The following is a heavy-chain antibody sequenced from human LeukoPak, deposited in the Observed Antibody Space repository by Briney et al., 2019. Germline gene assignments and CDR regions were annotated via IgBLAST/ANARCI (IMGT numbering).Heavy chain of an antibody. CDR1: GYTLGIYV. CDR3: ARDYCTRGGDCYKEDLFDP. Sequence: ASVKVSCKVSGYTLGIYVISWVRQAPGQGLEWMAWISPYDGDTNYAHKFEGRVTMTTETSTNTAYMELRSLRSDDTAIYYCARDYCTRGGDCYKEDLFDPWGQGTLVTVSA. V-gene: IGHV1-18*01. CDR2: ISPYDGDT. D-gene: IGHD2-21*02. J-gene: IGHJ5*02.